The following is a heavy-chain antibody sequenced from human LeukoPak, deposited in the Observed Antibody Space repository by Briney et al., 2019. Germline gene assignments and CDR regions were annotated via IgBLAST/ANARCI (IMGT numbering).Heavy chain of an antibody. V-gene: IGHV3-48*04. Sequence: GGSLRLSCAASGFTFSSYSLNWVRQAPGKGLEWVSYITSSSSSIYYADSVKGRFTISRDNAKNSLYLQMNSLRAEDTAMYYCARDYCSGGRCYSVDYWCQGTLVTVSS. CDR2: ITSSSSSI. CDR3: ARDYCSGGRCYSVDY. D-gene: IGHD2-15*01. CDR1: GFTFSSYS. J-gene: IGHJ4*02.